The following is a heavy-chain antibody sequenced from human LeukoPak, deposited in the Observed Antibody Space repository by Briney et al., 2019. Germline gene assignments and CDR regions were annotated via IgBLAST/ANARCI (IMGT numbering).Heavy chain of an antibody. D-gene: IGHD1-14*01. CDR2: IYYSGST. J-gene: IGHJ5*02. V-gene: IGHV4-4*02. Sequence: SGTLSLTCAVSGGSISSSNWWSWVRQPPGKGLEWIGSIYYSGSTYYNPSLKSRVTISVDTSKNQFSLKLSPVTAADTAVYYCARHLDHISPWGQGTLVTVSS. CDR1: GGSISSSNW. CDR3: ARHLDHISP.